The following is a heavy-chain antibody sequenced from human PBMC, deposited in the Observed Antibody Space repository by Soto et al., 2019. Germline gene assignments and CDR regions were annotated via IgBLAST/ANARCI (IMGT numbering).Heavy chain of an antibody. Sequence: SETLSLPCTVSGGSISSGGYYWSWIRQPPGKGLEWIGYIYYSRSTNYNPSLKSRVTISVDTSKNQFSLKLSSVTAADTAVYYCARAETYYDILTGYSGWFDPWGQGTLVTVSS. CDR3: ARAETYYDILTGYSGWFDP. CDR1: GGSISSGGYY. J-gene: IGHJ5*02. CDR2: IYYSRST. V-gene: IGHV4-61*08. D-gene: IGHD3-9*01.